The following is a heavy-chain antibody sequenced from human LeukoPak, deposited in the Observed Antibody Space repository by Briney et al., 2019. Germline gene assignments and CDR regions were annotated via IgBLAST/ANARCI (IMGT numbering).Heavy chain of an antibody. CDR3: ARVGRETYYDFWSGYGPFDY. CDR2: ISAYNGNT. V-gene: IGHV1-18*01. J-gene: IGHJ4*02. Sequence: GASVKVSCKASGYTFTSYGISWVRQAPGQGLERMGWISAYNGNTNYAQKLQGRVTMTTDTSTSTAYMELRSLRSDDTAVYYCARVGRETYYDFWSGYGPFDYWGQGTLVTVSS. D-gene: IGHD3-3*01. CDR1: GYTFTSYG.